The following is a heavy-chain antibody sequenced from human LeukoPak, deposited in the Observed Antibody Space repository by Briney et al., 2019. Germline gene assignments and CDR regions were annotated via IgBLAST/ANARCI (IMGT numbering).Heavy chain of an antibody. CDR1: GFTFSNFW. V-gene: IGHV3-7*01. Sequence: GGSLRLSCAAAGFTFSNFWMNWVRQAPGKGLEWVANIKEDGSEKYYVDSVKGRFTISRDHAKNSLYLQMNSLRAEDTAVYYCARYRAMAHFDYWGQGTLVTVSS. J-gene: IGHJ4*02. CDR3: ARYRAMAHFDY. D-gene: IGHD5-18*01. CDR2: IKEDGSEK.